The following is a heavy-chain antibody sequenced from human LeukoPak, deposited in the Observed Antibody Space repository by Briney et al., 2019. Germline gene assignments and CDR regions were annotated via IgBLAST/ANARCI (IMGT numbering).Heavy chain of an antibody. J-gene: IGHJ4*02. Sequence: SETLSLTCTVSGGSISSGGYYWSWIRQPPGKGLEWIGYICHSGSTYYNPSLKSRVTISVDRSKNQFSLKLSSVTAADTAVYYCAREATAGYYFDYWGQGTLVTVSS. D-gene: IGHD2-21*02. V-gene: IGHV4-30-2*01. CDR3: AREATAGYYFDY. CDR2: ICHSGST. CDR1: GGSISSGGYY.